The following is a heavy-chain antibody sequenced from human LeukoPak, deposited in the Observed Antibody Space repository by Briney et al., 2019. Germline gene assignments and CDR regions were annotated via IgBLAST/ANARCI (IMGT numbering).Heavy chain of an antibody. Sequence: GESLKISFKGSGSSFTSYWIGWVRRMPGKGVEWMGIIYPGDCDTRYSPSFEGEVTISADKSIRNTYLQWSSLKASDTAMYYCARHGPYNWNYDGDYYYYMDVWGKGTTVTVSS. CDR1: GSSFTSYW. CDR3: ARHGPYNWNYDGDYYYYMDV. V-gene: IGHV5-51*01. D-gene: IGHD1-7*01. J-gene: IGHJ6*03. CDR2: IYPGDCDT.